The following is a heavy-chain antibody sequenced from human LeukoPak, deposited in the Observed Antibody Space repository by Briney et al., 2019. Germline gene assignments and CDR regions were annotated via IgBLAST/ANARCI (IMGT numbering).Heavy chain of an antibody. V-gene: IGHV6-1*01. D-gene: IGHD4-23*01. Sequence: SQTLSLTCAISGDSVSSILVAWNWIRQSPSRGLEWLGGTYLRSKWGNDYAVSVKGRITINPDTSKNQFSLQLKSVTPEDTAVYYCARSGGGNMPFDYWGQGNLVTVS. J-gene: IGHJ4*02. CDR3: ARSGGGNMPFDY. CDR1: GDSVSSILVA. CDR2: TYLRSKWGN.